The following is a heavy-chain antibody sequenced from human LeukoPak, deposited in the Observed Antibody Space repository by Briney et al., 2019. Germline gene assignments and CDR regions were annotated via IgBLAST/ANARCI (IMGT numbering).Heavy chain of an antibody. CDR3: ARASEVNYYPGPLDY. Sequence: GGSLRLSCAVSGLTVSSNYMSWVRQAPGKGLGWVSVIYSGGTTYYAGSVKGRFTISRHNSKNTLYLQMNSLRAEDTAVYYCARASEVNYYPGPLDYWGQGTLVTVSS. J-gene: IGHJ4*02. CDR1: GLTVSSNY. CDR2: IYSGGTT. D-gene: IGHD1-26*01. V-gene: IGHV3-53*04.